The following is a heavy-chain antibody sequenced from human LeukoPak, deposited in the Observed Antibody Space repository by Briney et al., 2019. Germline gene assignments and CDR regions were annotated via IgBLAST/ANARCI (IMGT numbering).Heavy chain of an antibody. CDR1: GYTFTDFY. CDR3: ASYSGGPFDY. J-gene: IGHJ4*02. D-gene: IGHD2-15*01. V-gene: IGHV1-2*06. Sequence: ASVKVSCKASGYTFTDFYIHWVRQAPGQGLEWMGRINPNSGGTDSAQRFQGRVTMTRDTSISTAYMEVSRLRSDDTAVYYCASYSGGPFDYWGQGTLVTVSS. CDR2: INPNSGGT.